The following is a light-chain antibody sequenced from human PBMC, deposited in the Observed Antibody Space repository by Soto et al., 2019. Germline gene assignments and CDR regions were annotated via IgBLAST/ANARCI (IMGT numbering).Light chain of an antibody. V-gene: IGLV2-14*01. J-gene: IGLJ1*01. CDR2: EVS. CDR3: SSYTSNSTRV. CDR1: SSDVGGYNY. Sequence: QSVLTQPASVSGSPGQSITISCTGTSSDVGGYNYVSWYQQHPGKAPKLMIYEVSKRPSGVSNRFSGSKSGNTASLTISGLQAEDEADYYCSSYTSNSTRVFGTGTKLTVL.